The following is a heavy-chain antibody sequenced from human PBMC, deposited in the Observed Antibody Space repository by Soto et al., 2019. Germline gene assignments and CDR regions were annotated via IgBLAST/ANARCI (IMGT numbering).Heavy chain of an antibody. V-gene: IGHV3-21*01. CDR2: ISSSSSYI. Sequence: PGGSLRLSCAASGFTFSSYSMNWVRQAPGKRLEWVSSISSSSSYIYYADSVKGRFTISRDNAKNSLYLQMNSLRAEDTAVYYCARVSFGVAGTIPYGMDVWGQGTTVTVSS. J-gene: IGHJ6*02. CDR3: ARVSFGVAGTIPYGMDV. CDR1: GFTFSSYS. D-gene: IGHD6-19*01.